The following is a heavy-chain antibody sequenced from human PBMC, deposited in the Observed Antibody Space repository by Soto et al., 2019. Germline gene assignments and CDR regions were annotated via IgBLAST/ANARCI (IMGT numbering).Heavy chain of an antibody. Sequence: QVQLQESGPGLVRPSQTLTLTCNVSGGSISSDHYHWTWIRQPPGNGLEWIGYIHYSGSVHYNPSLQSRVTMSVDTSKNLFSLKLSSVTAADTAVYFCVREDDGGDRDYYGLDVWGQGTTVTVSS. D-gene: IGHD2-21*02. CDR2: IHYSGSV. V-gene: IGHV4-30-4*01. CDR3: VREDDGGDRDYYGLDV. J-gene: IGHJ6*02. CDR1: GGSISSDHYH.